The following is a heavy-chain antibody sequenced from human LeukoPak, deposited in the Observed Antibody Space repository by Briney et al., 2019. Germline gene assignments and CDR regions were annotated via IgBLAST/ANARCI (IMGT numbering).Heavy chain of an antibody. D-gene: IGHD3-10*01. CDR1: GYSFTSYW. Sequence: GESLKISCKGSGYSFTSYWMSWVRQMPGKGLEWMGRIEASDSYTNYSPSFQGHVPISAAKSISTAYLQWSSLKASDTAMYYCARRVGASYYYGSGSYNYWGQGTLVTVSS. CDR3: ARRVGASYYYGSGSYNY. CDR2: IEASDSYT. J-gene: IGHJ4*02. V-gene: IGHV5-10-1*01.